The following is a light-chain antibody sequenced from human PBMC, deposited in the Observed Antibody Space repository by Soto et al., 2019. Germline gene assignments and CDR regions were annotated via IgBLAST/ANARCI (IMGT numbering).Light chain of an antibody. CDR3: QQYYSYPPMT. V-gene: IGKV1-8*01. CDR1: QGISSY. Sequence: AIRVTQSPSSLSASLGDRVTITCRASQGISSYLAWYQQKPGKAPKLLIYAASTLQSGVPSRFSGSGSGTDFTLTISRLQSEDFATYYCQQYYSYPPMTFGQGTRVEIK. CDR2: AAS. J-gene: IGKJ5*01.